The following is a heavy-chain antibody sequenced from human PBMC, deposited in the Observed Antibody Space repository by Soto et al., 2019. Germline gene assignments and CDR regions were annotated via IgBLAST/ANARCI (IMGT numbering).Heavy chain of an antibody. CDR1: GFAFSTYW. Sequence: EVQLVESGGGLVQPGGSLRLSCAASGFAFSTYWMHWVRQAPGKGLLWVARIKFDGSSTYSADSVKGRFTISRDDAKNTLYLQMNGLRVDDTAVYYCAKNSAATIRVGYDYWGQGTLVTVSS. CDR2: IKFDGSST. D-gene: IGHD5-12*01. V-gene: IGHV3-74*01. CDR3: AKNSAATIRVGYDY. J-gene: IGHJ4*02.